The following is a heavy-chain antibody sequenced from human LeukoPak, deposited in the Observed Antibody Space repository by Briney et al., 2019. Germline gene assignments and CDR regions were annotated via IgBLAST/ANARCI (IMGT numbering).Heavy chain of an antibody. Sequence: GGSLRLSCAASGFTFSSYAMSWVRQAPGKGLEWVSGISGSGAGTYHADSVKGRFTISRDNSKNTLYLQMDSLRAEDTAVYYCAKTPSGYHHLHYFDYRGQGTLVTVSS. CDR3: AKTPSGYHHLHYFDY. V-gene: IGHV3-23*01. CDR2: ISGSGAGT. D-gene: IGHD3-22*01. J-gene: IGHJ4*02. CDR1: GFTFSSYA.